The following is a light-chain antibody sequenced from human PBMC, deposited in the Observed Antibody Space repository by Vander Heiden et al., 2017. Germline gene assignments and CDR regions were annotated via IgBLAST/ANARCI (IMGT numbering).Light chain of an antibody. CDR3: QQRSNWPPKYT. CDR1: QSVSSY. CDR2: DAS. J-gene: IGKJ2*01. Sequence: EIVLTQSPATLSLSPGERATLSCRASQSVSSYLAWYQQKPGQALRLLIYDASNRATGIPARFSGRGYGTDCTLTISSLEPEDSAVYYCQQRSNWPPKYTFGQGTKLEIK. V-gene: IGKV3-11*01.